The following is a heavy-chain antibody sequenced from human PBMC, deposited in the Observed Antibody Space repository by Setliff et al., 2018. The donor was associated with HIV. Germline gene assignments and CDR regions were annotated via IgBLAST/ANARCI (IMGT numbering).Heavy chain of an antibody. V-gene: IGHV3-74*01. Sequence: GGSLRLSCAASGFTSSSYWMHWVRQAPGRGLVWVSSINSAGSSTNYADSVKGRFTISRDNAKNTLYLQMNSLRAEDTAVYYCARAQPSEPSSGWGQGTLVTVSS. CDR1: GFTSSSYW. J-gene: IGHJ4*02. CDR3: ARAQPSEPSSG. D-gene: IGHD3-22*01. CDR2: INSAGSST.